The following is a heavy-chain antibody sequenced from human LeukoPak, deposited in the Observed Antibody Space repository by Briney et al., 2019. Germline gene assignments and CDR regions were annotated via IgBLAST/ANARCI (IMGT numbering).Heavy chain of an antibody. J-gene: IGHJ6*03. V-gene: IGHV3-20*04. D-gene: IGHD3-3*01. CDR3: AREPYDFWSGYHSLNYYYYYMDV. Sequence: GGSLRLSCAASGFTFDDYGMSWVRQAPGKGLEWVSGINWNGGSTGYADSVKGRFTISRDNAKNSLYLQMNSLRAEYTALYYCAREPYDFWSGYHSLNYYYYYMDVWGKGTTVTVSS. CDR1: GFTFDDYG. CDR2: INWNGGST.